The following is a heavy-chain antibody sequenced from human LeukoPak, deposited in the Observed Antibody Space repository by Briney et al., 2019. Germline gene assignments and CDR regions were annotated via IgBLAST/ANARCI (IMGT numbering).Heavy chain of an antibody. J-gene: IGHJ4*02. Sequence: GGSLRLSCAASGFTFRSYWMSWVRQAPGKGLEWVANIKQDGSEKYYVDSVKGRFTTSRDNAKNSLYLQMNSLRAEDTAVYYCARGVVTGIDFYDYWGQGTLVTVSS. V-gene: IGHV3-7*01. CDR1: GFTFRSYW. CDR3: ARGVVTGIDFYDY. CDR2: IKQDGSEK. D-gene: IGHD1-20*01.